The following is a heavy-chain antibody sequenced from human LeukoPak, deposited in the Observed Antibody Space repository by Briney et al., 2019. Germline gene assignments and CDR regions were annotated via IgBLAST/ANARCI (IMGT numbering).Heavy chain of an antibody. CDR3: ARAGGWLDHFDY. D-gene: IGHD6-19*01. Sequence: SETLSLTCTVSGGSISSSSYYWGWIRQPPGKGLEWIGSSYYSGSTYYNPSLKSRVTISVDTSKNQFSLKLSSVTAADTAVYYCARAGGWLDHFDYWGQGTLVTVSS. V-gene: IGHV4-39*07. J-gene: IGHJ4*02. CDR2: SYYSGST. CDR1: GGSISSSSYY.